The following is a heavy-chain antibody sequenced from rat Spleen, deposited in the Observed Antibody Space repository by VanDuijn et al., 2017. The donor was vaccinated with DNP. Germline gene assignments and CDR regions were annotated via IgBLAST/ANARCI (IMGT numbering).Heavy chain of an antibody. Sequence: EVQLVESGGDLVQPGRSLKLSCVASGFTFNNYWMTWIRQVPGKGLEWVASITSSGGSTYYGDSVKGRFTISRDNAKSTLYLQMNSLRSEDTATYYCTTGAGSPWGQGTSVTVSS. CDR2: ITSSGGST. V-gene: IGHV5-31*01. J-gene: IGHJ4*01. CDR1: GFTFNNYW. CDR3: TTGAGSP. D-gene: IGHD1-4*01.